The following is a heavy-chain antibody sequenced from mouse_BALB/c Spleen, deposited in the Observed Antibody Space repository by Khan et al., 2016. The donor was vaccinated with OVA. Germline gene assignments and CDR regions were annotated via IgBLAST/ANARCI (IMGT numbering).Heavy chain of an antibody. CDR2: ISTGGHYT. D-gene: IGHD1-1*01. CDR3: ARLAYYYDSEGFAY. CDR1: GFTFSTYG. V-gene: IGHV5-6*01. J-gene: IGHJ3*01. Sequence: DVQLVESGGDLVEPGGSLKLSCAASGFTFSTYGMSWVRQTPDRRLEWVATISTGGHYTYYPDSVRGRFTISRENARNTLYLQMTSLKSEDTAMFYCARLAYYYDSEGFAYWGQGTLVTVSA.